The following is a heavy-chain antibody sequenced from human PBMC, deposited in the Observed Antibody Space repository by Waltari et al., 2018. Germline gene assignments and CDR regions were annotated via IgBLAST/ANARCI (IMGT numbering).Heavy chain of an antibody. J-gene: IGHJ5*02. CDR2: ISSAGSYK. D-gene: IGHD1-26*01. Sequence: EVQLVESGGGLVKPGGSLRLSCAASGFTFGTYTMSWVRQAPGKGPEWVLSISSAGSYKYDADSMKGRFTSSRDNARNSVYLQMNSLRVDDTAVYYCARVNSGTPNWFDPWGQGTQVTVSS. CDR1: GFTFGTYT. CDR3: ARVNSGTPNWFDP. V-gene: IGHV3-21*02.